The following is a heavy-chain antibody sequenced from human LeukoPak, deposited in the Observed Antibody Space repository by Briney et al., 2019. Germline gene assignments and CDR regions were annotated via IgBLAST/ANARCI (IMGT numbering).Heavy chain of an antibody. CDR2: MNPNSGTT. V-gene: IGHV1-8*01. D-gene: IGHD3-10*01. CDR3: AGHYFGSVD. J-gene: IGHJ4*02. CDR1: GESLGSYD. Sequence: GASVTVSCKASGESLGSYDINWVRQATGQGLEWMGWMNPNSGTTGYAPKFQGRVTMTRDTSRGTAYMELRSLRFEDTAIYYCAGHYFGSVDWGQGTLVTVSS.